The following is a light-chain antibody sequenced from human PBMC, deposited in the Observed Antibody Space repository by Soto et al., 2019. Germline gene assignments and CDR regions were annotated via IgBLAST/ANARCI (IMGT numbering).Light chain of an antibody. CDR2: NNN. J-gene: IGLJ1*01. Sequence: QPVLAQPPSVSGTPGQRVTISCSVSSSNIGSGTVNWYQQLPGTAPKLLIYNNNQWPSGVPDRFSGSKSGTSGSLAISGLQSEDEADYYCASWDDSLNGLYVFGTGTKVTVL. CDR1: SSNIGSGT. CDR3: ASWDDSLNGLYV. V-gene: IGLV1-44*01.